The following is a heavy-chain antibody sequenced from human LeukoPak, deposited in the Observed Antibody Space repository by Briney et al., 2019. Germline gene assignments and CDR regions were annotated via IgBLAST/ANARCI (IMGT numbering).Heavy chain of an antibody. D-gene: IGHD6-13*01. CDR2: INTNTGNP. Sequence: GASVKVSCKASGYTFTSYAMNWVRQAPGQGLEWMGWINTNTGNPTYAQGFTGRFVFSLDTSVSTAYLQISSLKAEDTAVYYCARAVIAAAEYYYYGMDVWGQGTTVTVSS. CDR3: ARAVIAAAEYYYYGMDV. CDR1: GYTFTSYA. V-gene: IGHV7-4-1*02. J-gene: IGHJ6*02.